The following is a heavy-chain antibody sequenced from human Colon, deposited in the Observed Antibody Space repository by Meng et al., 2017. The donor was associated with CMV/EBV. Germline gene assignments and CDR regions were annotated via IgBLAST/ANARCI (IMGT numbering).Heavy chain of an antibody. Sequence: LSLTCAASGFMFSTYAMSWVRQAPGKGLEWVSVISKGGSETYYADSMKGRFTISRDDSSNMVYLQMSSLRDDDTATYFCATYHRGPDYFLDHWGQGTLVTVSS. V-gene: IGHV3-23*03. J-gene: IGHJ4*02. CDR1: GFMFSTYA. D-gene: IGHD4/OR15-4a*01. CDR2: ISKGGSET. CDR3: ATYHRGPDYFLDH.